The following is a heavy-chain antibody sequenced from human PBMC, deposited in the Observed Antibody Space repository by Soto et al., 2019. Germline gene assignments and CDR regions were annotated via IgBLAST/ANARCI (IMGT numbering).Heavy chain of an antibody. CDR1: GYTFTSYG. CDR2: ISAYNGNT. D-gene: IGHD2-15*01. Sequence: ASVKVSCKASGYTFTSYGISWVRQAPGQGLEWMGWISAYNGNTNYAQKLQGRVTMTTDTSTSTAYMELRSLRSDDTAVYYCARARQRGYCSGGSCYTKRIRLFDYWGQGTLVTVSS. V-gene: IGHV1-18*01. J-gene: IGHJ4*02. CDR3: ARARQRGYCSGGSCYTKRIRLFDY.